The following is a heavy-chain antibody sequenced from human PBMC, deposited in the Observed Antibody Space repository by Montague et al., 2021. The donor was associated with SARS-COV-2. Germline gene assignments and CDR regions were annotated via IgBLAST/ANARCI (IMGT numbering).Heavy chain of an antibody. CDR2: SSGSDGGT. D-gene: IGHD3-10*01. CDR3: AKDSYYYGLGYGMDV. CDR1: GFTFSNSA. Sequence: LSLSCAASGFTFSNSAMNWVRQAPGKGLEWVSGSSGSDGGTHYADSVKGRFTISRDNSKNVLYLQMNSLRAEGTALYYCAKDSYYYGLGYGMDVWGQGTTVTVSS. J-gene: IGHJ6*02. V-gene: IGHV3-23*01.